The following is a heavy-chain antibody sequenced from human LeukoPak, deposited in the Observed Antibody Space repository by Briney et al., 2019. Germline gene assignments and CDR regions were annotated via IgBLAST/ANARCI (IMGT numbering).Heavy chain of an antibody. CDR2: INHSGST. Sequence: SETLSLTCAVYGGSFSGYYWSWIRQPPGKGLEWIGEINHSGSTNYNPSLKSRVPISVDTSKNQFSLKLSSVTAADTAVYYCARMPYYDSSGYYPWGQGTLVTVSS. D-gene: IGHD3-22*01. V-gene: IGHV4-34*01. CDR1: GGSFSGYY. J-gene: IGHJ5*02. CDR3: ARMPYYDSSGYYP.